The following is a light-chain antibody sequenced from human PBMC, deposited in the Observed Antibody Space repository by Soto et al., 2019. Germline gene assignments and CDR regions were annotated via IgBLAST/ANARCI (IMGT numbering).Light chain of an antibody. J-gene: IGKJ2*01. CDR3: QQRFNWPRFT. V-gene: IGKV3-11*01. CDR2: DAS. Sequence: EIVLPQSPATLSLSPGERATLSCRASQSVSSYLDWYQQKPGQAPRLLIYDASNRATGIPARFSGGGSGTDFTLTISGLEPEDFPVYYCQQRFNWPRFTFGQGTKLEIK. CDR1: QSVSSY.